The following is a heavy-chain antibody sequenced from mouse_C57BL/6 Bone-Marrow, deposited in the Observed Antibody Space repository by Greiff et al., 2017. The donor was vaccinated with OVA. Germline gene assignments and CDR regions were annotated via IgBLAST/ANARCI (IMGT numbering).Heavy chain of an antibody. D-gene: IGHD2-5*01. Sequence: EVQGVESGGGLVKPGGSLKLSCAASGFTFSSYTMSWVRQTPEKRLEWVATISGGGGNTYYPDSVKGRFTISSDNAKNTLYLQMSSLRSEDTALYYCARRGNSNYVYFDYWGQGTTLTVSS. V-gene: IGHV5-9*01. CDR3: ARRGNSNYVYFDY. J-gene: IGHJ2*01. CDR2: ISGGGGNT. CDR1: GFTFSSYT.